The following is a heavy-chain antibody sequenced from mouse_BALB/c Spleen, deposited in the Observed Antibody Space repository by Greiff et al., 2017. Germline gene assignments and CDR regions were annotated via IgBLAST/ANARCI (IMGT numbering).Heavy chain of an antibody. D-gene: IGHD3-3*01. Sequence: DVKLVESGGGLVQPGGSLRLSCAPSGFTFTDYYMSWVRQPPGKALEWLGFIRNKANGYTTEYSASVKGRFTISRDNSQSILYLQMNTLRAEDSATYYCARDSLGGFAYWGQGTLVTVSA. J-gene: IGHJ3*01. CDR1: GFTFTDYY. CDR2: IRNKANGYTT. V-gene: IGHV7-3*02. CDR3: ARDSLGGFAY.